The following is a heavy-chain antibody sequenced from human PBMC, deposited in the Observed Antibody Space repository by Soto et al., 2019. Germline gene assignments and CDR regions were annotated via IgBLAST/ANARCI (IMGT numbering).Heavy chain of an antibody. V-gene: IGHV3-48*02. Sequence: EVQLVESGGGLVQPGGSLRLSCAASGFTFSSYSMNWVRRAPGKGLEWVSYISSSSSTIYYADSVKGRFTISRDNAKNSLYLQINSLRDEDTAVYYCARLGRDDYGDYAPSSNWFDPWGQGTLVTASS. CDR3: ARLGRDDYGDYAPSSNWFDP. D-gene: IGHD4-17*01. CDR1: GFTFSSYS. J-gene: IGHJ5*02. CDR2: ISSSSSTI.